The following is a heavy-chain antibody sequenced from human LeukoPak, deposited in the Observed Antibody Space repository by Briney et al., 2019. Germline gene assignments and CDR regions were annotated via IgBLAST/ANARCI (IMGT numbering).Heavy chain of an antibody. CDR2: ISSSSSTI. Sequence: GGSLRLSCAASGFTVSSNYMSWVRQAPGKGLEWVSYISSSSSTIYYADSVKGRFTISRDNSKNTLSLQMNGLRAEDTAVYYCVKDSVWFGEPNWFDPWGQGTLVTVSS. CDR3: VKDSVWFGEPNWFDP. CDR1: GFTVSSNY. D-gene: IGHD3-10*01. J-gene: IGHJ5*02. V-gene: IGHV3-48*01.